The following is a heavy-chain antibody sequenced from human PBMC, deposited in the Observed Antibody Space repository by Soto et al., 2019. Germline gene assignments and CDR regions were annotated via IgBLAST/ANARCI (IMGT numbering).Heavy chain of an antibody. J-gene: IGHJ4*02. CDR1: GFTFSSYW. CDR3: ASLDTARVETAGY. D-gene: IGHD5-18*01. CDR2: INEDGSVK. Sequence: GGSLRLSCAASGFTFSSYWMTWVRQAPGRGLEWVANINEDGSVKGYVDSVKGRFTISKDHAKNSLYLQMNSLRVEDTALYYCASLDTARVETAGYWGQGTLVTVSS. V-gene: IGHV3-7*01.